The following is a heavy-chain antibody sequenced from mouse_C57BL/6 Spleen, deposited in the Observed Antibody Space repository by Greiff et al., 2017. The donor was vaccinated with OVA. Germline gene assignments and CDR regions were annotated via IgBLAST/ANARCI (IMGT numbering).Heavy chain of an antibody. V-gene: IGHV5-6*01. Sequence: EVQLVESGGDLVKPGGSLKLSCAASGFTFSSYGMSWVRQTPDKRLEWVATISSGGSYTYYPDSVKGRFTISRDNAKNTLYLQMSSLQSEDTAMYYCERNEGSNYGYAMDDWGQGTSVTVAS. D-gene: IGHD2-5*01. CDR2: ISSGGSYT. CDR1: GFTFSSYG. J-gene: IGHJ4*01. CDR3: ERNEGSNYGYAMDD.